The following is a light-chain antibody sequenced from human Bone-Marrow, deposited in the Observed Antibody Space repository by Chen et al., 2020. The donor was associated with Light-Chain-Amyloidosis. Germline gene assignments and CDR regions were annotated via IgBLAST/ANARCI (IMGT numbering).Light chain of an antibody. CDR3: QSADSSGTYEVI. Sequence: SYELTQPPSVSVSPGQTARITCSGDDLPTKYAYWYQQKPAQAPVLVIHRDTERPSGSAERFSGYSSGTTATLTIRGVQAEDEADYHCQSADSSGTYEVIFGGGTKLTVL. CDR2: RDT. J-gene: IGLJ2*01. V-gene: IGLV3-25*03. CDR1: DLPTKY.